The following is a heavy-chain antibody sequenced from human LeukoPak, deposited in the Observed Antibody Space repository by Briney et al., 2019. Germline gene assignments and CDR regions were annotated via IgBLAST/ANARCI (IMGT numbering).Heavy chain of an antibody. CDR2: ISSSSYI. CDR1: GFTFSSYS. D-gene: IGHD3-22*01. Sequence: PGGSLRLSCAASGFTFSSYSMNWVRQAPGKGLEWVSSISSSSYIYYADSVKGRFTISRDNAKNSLYLQMNSLRAEDTAVYYCAREAPDYYDSSGYYYDWYFDLWGRGTLVTVSS. CDR3: AREAPDYYDSSGYYYDWYFDL. V-gene: IGHV3-21*01. J-gene: IGHJ2*01.